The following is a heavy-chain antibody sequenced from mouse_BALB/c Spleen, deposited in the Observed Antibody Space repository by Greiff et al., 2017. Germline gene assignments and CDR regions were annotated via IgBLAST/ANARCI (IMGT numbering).Heavy chain of an antibody. CDR1: GYSFTSYW. V-gene: IGHV1-74*01. CDR3: ARTYYGSSYAMDY. Sequence: QVQLQQPGAELVRPGASVKLSCKASGYSFTSYWLNWVKRSPGHGLAWIGMIHPSDSDTRLNQKFKVKATLTVDKSSSTAYMQLSSPTSENSAVDNCARTYYGSSYAMDYWGQGTTVTGCS. J-gene: IGHJ4*01. CDR2: IHPSDSDT. D-gene: IGHD1-1*01.